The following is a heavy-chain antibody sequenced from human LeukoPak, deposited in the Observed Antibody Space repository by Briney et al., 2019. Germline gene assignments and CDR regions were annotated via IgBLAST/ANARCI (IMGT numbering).Heavy chain of an antibody. D-gene: IGHD3-16*02. CDR1: GYTFTSYY. Sequence: GASVKVSCKASGYTFTSYYMHWVRQAPGQGLEWMGIINPSGGSTSYAQKFQGRVTMTRDMSTSTVYMELSSLRSEDTAVYYCARAYYDYVWGSYRYTNPFDYWGQGTLVTVSS. CDR3: ARAYYDYVWGSYRYTNPFDY. J-gene: IGHJ4*02. CDR2: INPSGGST. V-gene: IGHV1-46*01.